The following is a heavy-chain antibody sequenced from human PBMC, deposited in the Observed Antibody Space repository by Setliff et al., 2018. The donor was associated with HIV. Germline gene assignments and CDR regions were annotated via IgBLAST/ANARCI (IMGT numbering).Heavy chain of an antibody. D-gene: IGHD6-13*01. J-gene: IGHJ4*02. CDR1: GFNFNYYA. CDR3: AKVRSSSWYDYLDY. V-gene: IGHV3-9*01. Sequence: GGSLRLSCEGSGFNFNYYAMHWVRQAPGRGLEWVSGITWKSGVLGYADSVKGRFTISRDNVRSSLYLQVNSLRAEDTALYYCAKVRSSSWYDYLDYWGQGTLVTVSS. CDR2: ITWKSGVL.